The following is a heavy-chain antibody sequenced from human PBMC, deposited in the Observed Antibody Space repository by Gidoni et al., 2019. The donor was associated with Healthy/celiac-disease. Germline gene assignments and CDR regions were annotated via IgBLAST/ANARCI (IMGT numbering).Heavy chain of an antibody. CDR1: GFTFSSYS. V-gene: IGHV3-21*01. J-gene: IGHJ6*02. Sequence: EVQLVESGGGLVKPGGSQRLSCAASGFTFSSYSMNWVRQAPGKGLEWVSSISSSSSYIYYADSVKGRFTISRDNAKNSLYLQMNSLRAEDTAVYYCARDLPLEWSPRGMDVWGQGTTVTVSS. CDR2: ISSSSSYI. CDR3: ARDLPLEWSPRGMDV. D-gene: IGHD3-3*01.